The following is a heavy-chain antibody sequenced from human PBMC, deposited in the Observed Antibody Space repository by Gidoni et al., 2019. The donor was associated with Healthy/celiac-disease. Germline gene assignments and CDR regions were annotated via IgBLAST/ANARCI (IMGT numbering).Heavy chain of an antibody. V-gene: IGHV4-39*01. D-gene: IGHD3-22*01. Sequence: QLQLQESGPGLVKPSETLSLTCTVSGGSISSSTYYWGWIRQPPGKGLEWIGSIYYSGSTYYNPSLKSRVTISVDTSKNQFSLKLSSVTAADTAVYYCARRPYDSSGYYLAPWYFDLWGRGTLVTVSS. CDR3: ARRPYDSSGYYLAPWYFDL. CDR2: IYYSGST. CDR1: GGSISSSTYY. J-gene: IGHJ2*01.